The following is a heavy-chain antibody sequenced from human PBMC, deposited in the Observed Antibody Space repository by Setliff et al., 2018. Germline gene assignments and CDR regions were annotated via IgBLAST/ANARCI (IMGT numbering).Heavy chain of an antibody. J-gene: IGHJ4*02. CDR1: GYTFSDYL. Sequence: GASVKVSCKASGYTFSDYLIHWVRQAPGLRPEWIGRVDCNSGSVHYAQNFQSRVSVTRDPSTTTAFMELSSLRTEDTAVYYCARGYYDSYARYYVVGDYWGQGTPVTVSS. D-gene: IGHD3-22*01. CDR2: VDCNSGSV. CDR3: ARGYYDSYARYYVVGDY. V-gene: IGHV1-46*01.